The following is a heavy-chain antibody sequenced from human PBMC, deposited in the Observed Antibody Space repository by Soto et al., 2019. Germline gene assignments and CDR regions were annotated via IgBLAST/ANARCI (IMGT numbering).Heavy chain of an antibody. CDR1: GFTFSSYS. Sequence: GGSLRLSCAASGFTFSSYSMNWVRQAPEKGLEWVSYISSSSGPIYYADSVKGRFTISRDNAKNSLYLQMNSLRVEDTAVYYCARAYCSGGSCVDYWGQGTLVTVSS. J-gene: IGHJ4*02. CDR2: ISSSSGPI. V-gene: IGHV3-48*01. CDR3: ARAYCSGGSCVDY. D-gene: IGHD2-15*01.